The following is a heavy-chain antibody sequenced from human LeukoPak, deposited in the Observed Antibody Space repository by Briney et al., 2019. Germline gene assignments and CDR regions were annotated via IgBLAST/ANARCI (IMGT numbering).Heavy chain of an antibody. Sequence: GRSLRLSCAASGFTFSSYGMHWVRQAPGKGLEWVANIKQDGSEKYYVDSVKGRFTISRDNAKNSLYLQMNSLRAEDTAVYYCARGAATGFDLWGQGILVIVSS. V-gene: IGHV3-7*03. CDR3: ARGAATGFDL. CDR2: IKQDGSEK. D-gene: IGHD1-14*01. CDR1: GFTFSSYG. J-gene: IGHJ4*02.